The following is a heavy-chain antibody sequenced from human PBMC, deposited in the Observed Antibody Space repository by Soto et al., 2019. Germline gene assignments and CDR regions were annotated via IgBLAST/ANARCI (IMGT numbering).Heavy chain of an antibody. D-gene: IGHD4-17*01. Sequence: GGSLRLSCAASGFTFSSYAMSWVRQAPGKGLEWVSAISGSGGSTYYADSVKGRFTISRDNSKNTLYLQMNSLRAEDTAVYYCAKENTFREVTTSAEYFQHWGQGTLVTVSS. CDR3: AKENTFREVTTSAEYFQH. J-gene: IGHJ1*01. CDR2: ISGSGGST. V-gene: IGHV3-23*01. CDR1: GFTFSSYA.